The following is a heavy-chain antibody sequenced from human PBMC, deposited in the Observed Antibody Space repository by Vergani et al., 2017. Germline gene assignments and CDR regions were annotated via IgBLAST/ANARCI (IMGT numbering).Heavy chain of an antibody. CDR2: ICHTEDT. CDR3: ATIGYRRWGYYFDY. J-gene: IGHJ4*02. CDR1: GDSISSNNC. Sequence: QVQLQESGPGLVKPPGTLPPTCAVSGDSISSNNCWTWVRQPPGKGLEWIGEICHTEDTKYSPSLKSRVTVSVDESRNLFSLRLNSVTAADTAVYYCATIGYRRWGYYFDYWGQGILVTVSS. V-gene: IGHV4-4*03. D-gene: IGHD2-2*02.